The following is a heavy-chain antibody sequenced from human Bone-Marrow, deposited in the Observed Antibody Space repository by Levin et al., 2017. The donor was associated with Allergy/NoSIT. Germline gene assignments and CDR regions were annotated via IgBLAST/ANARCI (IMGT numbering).Heavy chain of an antibody. J-gene: IGHJ5*02. CDR2: IKRKSDGGTT. CDR1: GFTFSNAW. V-gene: IGHV3-15*01. Sequence: GESLKISCAASGFTFSNAWINWVRQAPGKGLEWVGRIKRKSDGGTTDYAAPVKGRFTISRDDSINTLYLQMNSLKTEDTAVYYCTTEAPYYDILTGYYTGWFDPWGQGTLVTVSS. CDR3: TTEAPYYDILTGYYTGWFDP. D-gene: IGHD3-9*01.